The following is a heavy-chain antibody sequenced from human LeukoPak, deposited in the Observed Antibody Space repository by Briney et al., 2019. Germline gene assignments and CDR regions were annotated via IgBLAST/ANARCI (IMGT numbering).Heavy chain of an antibody. Sequence: SETLSLTCTVSGGSISSSICYWGWIRQPPGKGLEWIGGIYYSGTTYYNPSLKSRVTISQDTSKNEFSLKLSSVTAADTAVYYWARQTTARPSSWYFELWGRGTLVTVAS. CDR2: IYYSGTT. D-gene: IGHD4-17*01. CDR3: ARQTTARPSSWYFEL. V-gene: IGHV4-39*01. CDR1: GGSISSSICY. J-gene: IGHJ2*01.